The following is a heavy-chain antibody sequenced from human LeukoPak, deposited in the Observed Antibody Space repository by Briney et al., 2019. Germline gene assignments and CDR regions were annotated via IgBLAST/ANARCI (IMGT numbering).Heavy chain of an antibody. CDR1: GGSISSGGYY. CDR2: IYYSGST. V-gene: IGHV4-31*03. D-gene: IGHD2-15*01. J-gene: IGHJ6*03. Sequence: SETLSLTCTVSGGSISSGGYYWSWIRQHPGKGLEWIGYIYYSGSTYYNPSLKSRVTISVDTSKNQFSLKLSSVTAADTAVYYCARSSGKAAYYYYYMDAWGKGTTVTVFS. CDR3: ARSSGKAAYYYYYMDA.